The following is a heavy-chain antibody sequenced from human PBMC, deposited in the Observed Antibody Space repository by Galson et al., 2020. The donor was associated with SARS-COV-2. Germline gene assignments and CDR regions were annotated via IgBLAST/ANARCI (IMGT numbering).Heavy chain of an antibody. CDR1: GFTFSSYG. D-gene: IGHD7-27*01. J-gene: IGHJ6*02. V-gene: IGHV3-33*01. CDR2: IWHDGSNT. CDR3: ARVPANWGSSYGVDV. Sequence: GESLKISCAASGFTFSSYGMHWVRQAPGKGLEWVAIIWHDGSNTYYADSVRGRFTISRDNSRNTLYLQMNSLRAEDAAVYYCARVPANWGSSYGVDVWGQGTTVTVSS.